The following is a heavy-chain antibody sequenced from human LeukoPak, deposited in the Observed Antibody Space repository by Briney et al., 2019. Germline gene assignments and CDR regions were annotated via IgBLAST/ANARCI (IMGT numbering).Heavy chain of an antibody. CDR3: ARESGWLHSYYYYYYMDV. CDR1: GGAISSYY. CDR2: IYYSGST. V-gene: IGHV4-59*01. Sequence: SETPSLTCSVSGGAISSYYWSWIRQPPGKGLEWIGYIYYSGSTNYNPSLKSRVTISVDTSKNQFSLKLSSVTAADTAVYYCARESGWLHSYYYYYYMDVWGKGTTVTVSS. D-gene: IGHD5-24*01. J-gene: IGHJ6*03.